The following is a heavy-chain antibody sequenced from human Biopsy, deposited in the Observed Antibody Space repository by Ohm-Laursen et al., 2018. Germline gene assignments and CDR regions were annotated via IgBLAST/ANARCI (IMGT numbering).Heavy chain of an antibody. CDR1: GFTFSDYA. D-gene: IGHD2-2*02. CDR3: AKGGYCTTSSCYMDLDY. Sequence: PRLSCTASGFTFSDYAMNWVRQAPGKGLEWVSTISGSGGSTYYADSVRGRFTVSRDGSKSTLYLQMSSLSAEDTAFYYCAKGGYCTTSSCYMDLDYWGQGTLVTVSS. J-gene: IGHJ4*02. CDR2: ISGSGGST. V-gene: IGHV3-23*01.